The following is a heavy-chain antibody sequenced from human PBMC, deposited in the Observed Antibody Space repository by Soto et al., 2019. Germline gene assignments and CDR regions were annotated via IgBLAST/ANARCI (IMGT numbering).Heavy chain of an antibody. D-gene: IGHD4-17*01. CDR2: ISYDGSNK. Sequence: QVQLVESGGGVVQPGRSLRLSCAASGFTFSSYAMHWVRQAPGKGLEWVAVISYDGSNKYYADSVKGRFTISRDNSKNTLYLQMNSLRAEDTAVYYCARGDGDYGRVSYFDYWGQGPLVTVSS. J-gene: IGHJ4*02. CDR3: ARGDGDYGRVSYFDY. V-gene: IGHV3-30-3*01. CDR1: GFTFSSYA.